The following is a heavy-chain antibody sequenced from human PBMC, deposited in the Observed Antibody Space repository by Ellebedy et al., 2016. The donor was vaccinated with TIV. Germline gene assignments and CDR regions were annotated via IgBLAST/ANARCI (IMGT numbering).Heavy chain of an antibody. CDR3: ATCYGSSSSLPFDP. D-gene: IGHD6-13*01. Sequence: MPSETLSLTCTVSGGSISSYYWSWIRQPPGKGLEWIGYIYYSGSTNYNPSLKSRVTISVDTSKNQFSLKLSSVTAADTAVYYCATCYGSSSSLPFDPWGQGTLVTVSS. V-gene: IGHV4-59*12. CDR1: GGSISSYY. CDR2: IYYSGST. J-gene: IGHJ5*02.